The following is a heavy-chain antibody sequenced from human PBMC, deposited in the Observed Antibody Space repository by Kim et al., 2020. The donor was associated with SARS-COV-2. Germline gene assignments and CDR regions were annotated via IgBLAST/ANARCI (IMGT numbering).Heavy chain of an antibody. V-gene: IGHV3-64D*06. Sequence: GGSLRLSCSASGFTFSSYAMHWVRQATGKGLEYVSAISTDGGSTYYAASVKGRFTISRDNSKDTLYLQMSILIPEDTAVYFCVKVSFRSTDYWGQGTLVTVSS. CDR2: ISTDGGST. CDR3: VKVSFRSTDY. J-gene: IGHJ4*02. CDR1: GFTFSSYA.